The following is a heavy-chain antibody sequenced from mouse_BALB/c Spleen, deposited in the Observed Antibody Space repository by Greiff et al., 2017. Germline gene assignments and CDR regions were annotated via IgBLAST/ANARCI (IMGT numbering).Heavy chain of an antibody. CDR3: ARSNYLYAMDY. D-gene: IGHD2-5*01. Sequence: QVQLQQPGAELVKPGASVKMSCKASGYTFTSYNMHWVKQTPGQGLEWIGAIYPGNGDTSYNQKFKGKATLTADKSSSTAYMQLSSLTSEDSAVYYCARSNYLYAMDYWGQGTSVTVSS. CDR2: IYPGNGDT. V-gene: IGHV1-12*01. CDR1: GYTFTSYN. J-gene: IGHJ4*01.